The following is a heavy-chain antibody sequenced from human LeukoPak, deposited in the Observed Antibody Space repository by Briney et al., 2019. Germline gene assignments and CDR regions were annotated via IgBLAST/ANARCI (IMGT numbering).Heavy chain of an antibody. CDR3: AKGVSGPQYYFHY. D-gene: IGHD4-11*01. CDR2: IYSGGST. Sequence: TGGSLRLSCAASGFTVSSNYMSWVRQAPGKGLEWVSVIYSGGSTYYADSVKGRFTISRDNSKNTLYLQMNSLRAEDAAVYYCAKGVSGPQYYFHYWGQGTLVTVSS. V-gene: IGHV3-53*01. CDR1: GFTVSSNY. J-gene: IGHJ4*02.